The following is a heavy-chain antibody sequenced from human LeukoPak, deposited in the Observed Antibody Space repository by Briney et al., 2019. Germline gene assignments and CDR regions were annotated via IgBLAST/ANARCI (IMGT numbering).Heavy chain of an antibody. Sequence: GGSLRLSCVASGFTFDDYAMHWVRQVPGKGLEWVCLTNWDGSRSFCADSVKGRFTISRDNSKSSLFLEMDSLTPEDTALYYCAKGDSGHESSTHPPDWGQGTLVTVSS. V-gene: IGHV3-43D*03. CDR2: TNWDGSRS. CDR3: AKGDSGHESSTHPPD. J-gene: IGHJ4*02. D-gene: IGHD3-10*01. CDR1: GFTFDDYA.